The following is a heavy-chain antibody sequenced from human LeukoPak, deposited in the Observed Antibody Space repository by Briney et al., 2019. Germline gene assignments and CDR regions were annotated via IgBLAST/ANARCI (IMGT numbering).Heavy chain of an antibody. CDR1: GYTFSSYG. D-gene: IGHD2-2*01. CDR3: AKHPYCSSTSCYFDY. CDR2: IRYDGSNK. J-gene: IGHJ4*02. V-gene: IGHV3-30*02. Sequence: GGSLRLSCAASGYTFSSYGMHWVRQAPGKGLEWVAFIRYDGSNKYYADSVKGRFTISRDNSKNTLYLQMDSLRAEDTAVYYCAKHPYCSSTSCYFDYWGQGTLVTVSS.